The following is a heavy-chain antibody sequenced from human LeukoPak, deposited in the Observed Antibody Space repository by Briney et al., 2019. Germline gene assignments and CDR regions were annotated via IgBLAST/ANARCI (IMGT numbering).Heavy chain of an antibody. J-gene: IGHJ6*04. CDR3: PRGWWPNKPIYTSSTSRAF. CDR2: IYYSGST. CDR1: GGSISSHY. D-gene: IGHD2-15*01. V-gene: IGHV4-59*11. Sequence: SETLSLTCTVSGGSISSHYWSWIRQPPGKGLEWIGYIYYSGSTNYNPSLKSRVTISVDTSKNQFSLKLSSVIAADTAVYYWPRGWWPNKPIYTSSTSRAFWGKGTTVTVSP.